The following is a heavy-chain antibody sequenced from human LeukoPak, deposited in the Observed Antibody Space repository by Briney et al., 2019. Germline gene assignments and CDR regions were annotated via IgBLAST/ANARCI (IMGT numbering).Heavy chain of an antibody. J-gene: IGHJ4*02. V-gene: IGHV1-8*03. Sequence: ASVRVSCKASGYTFSNYDINWVRQATGQGLEWMEWMNPNSGDTGYAQKFQGGVTFTRDTSITTAYMELSSLRSDDTAVYYCARSTFGSNCNFDYWGQGTLVTVSS. CDR3: ARSTFGSNCNFDY. D-gene: IGHD3-10*01. CDR1: GYTFSNYD. CDR2: MNPNSGDT.